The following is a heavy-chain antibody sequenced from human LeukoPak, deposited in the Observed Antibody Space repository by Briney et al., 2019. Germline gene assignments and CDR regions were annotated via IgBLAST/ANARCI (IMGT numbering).Heavy chain of an antibody. Sequence: PGASVKVSCKASGYTFTSYYMHWVRQPPGQGLEWMGIINPSGGTTNYAQKFQGRVTMTRDTSTSTVYMELSSLRSEQTAVYYCARVGLHMGRGVIITYYYYYMDVWVKGATVTVSS. D-gene: IGHD3-10*01. CDR2: INPSGGTT. CDR1: GYTFTSYY. CDR3: ARVGLHMGRGVIITYYYYYMDV. J-gene: IGHJ6*03. V-gene: IGHV1-46*03.